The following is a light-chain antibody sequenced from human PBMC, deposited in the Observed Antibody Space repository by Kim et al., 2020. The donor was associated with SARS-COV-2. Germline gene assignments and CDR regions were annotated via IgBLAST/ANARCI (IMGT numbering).Light chain of an antibody. Sequence: EIVLTQSPGPLSLSPGEGATLSCRASQTVRGGYLGWYQQTPGQPPRLLIYGGSRRAAGAPERFSGSGSGTDFTLSISRLDPEDSAVYYCQQYGTIPWTFGQGTKVDIK. V-gene: IGKV3-20*01. J-gene: IGKJ1*01. CDR1: QTVRGGY. CDR3: QQYGTIPWT. CDR2: GGS.